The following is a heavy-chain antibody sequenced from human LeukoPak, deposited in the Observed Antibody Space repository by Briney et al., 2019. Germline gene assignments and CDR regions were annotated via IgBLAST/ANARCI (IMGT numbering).Heavy chain of an antibody. J-gene: IGHJ3*01. Sequence: GASVKVSCKASGYTFTSYGISWVRQAPGQGLEWMGWISAYNGNTNYAQKLQGRVTMTTDTSTSTAYMELRSLRSDDTAVYYCASRGYCSGGSCYDIDYWGQGTMVTVSS. CDR3: ASRGYCSGGSCYDIDY. CDR2: ISAYNGNT. D-gene: IGHD2-15*01. V-gene: IGHV1-18*01. CDR1: GYTFTSYG.